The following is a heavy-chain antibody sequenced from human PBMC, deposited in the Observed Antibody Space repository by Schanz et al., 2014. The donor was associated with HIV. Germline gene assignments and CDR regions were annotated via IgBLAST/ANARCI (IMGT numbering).Heavy chain of an antibody. CDR3: ARDVGAGANDY. Sequence: EVQLVESGGGLVQPGRSLRLSCAVSGFTFDDYAMHWVRQAPGKGLEWVSTTSGSGGRTYYADSVKGRFTISRDDSENTLYLQMNSLRAEDTAMYYCARDVGAGANDYWGQGTLVTVSS. CDR2: TSGSGGRT. V-gene: IGHV3-23*04. CDR1: GFTFDDYA. J-gene: IGHJ4*02. D-gene: IGHD1-26*01.